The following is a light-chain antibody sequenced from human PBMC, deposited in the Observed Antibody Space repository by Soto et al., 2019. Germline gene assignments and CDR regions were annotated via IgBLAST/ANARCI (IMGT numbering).Light chain of an antibody. CDR2: DAS. CDR1: QSVFSS. CDR3: QQYGSSPPGT. Sequence: ETVLTQSPATLSLSPGERASLSCRASQSVFSSLAWYQQKPGQAPRLLIYDASNRATGVPARFSGSGSGTDFTLTISSLEPEDFAVYYCQQYGSSPPGTFGQGTKVEIK. J-gene: IGKJ1*01. V-gene: IGKV3-11*01.